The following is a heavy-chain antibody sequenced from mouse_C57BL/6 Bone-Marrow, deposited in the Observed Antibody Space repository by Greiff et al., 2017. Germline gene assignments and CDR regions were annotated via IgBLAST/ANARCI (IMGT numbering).Heavy chain of an antibody. CDR3: ARMGSRVDYAMDY. CDR1: GYAFSSSW. V-gene: IGHV1-82*01. J-gene: IGHJ4*01. CDR2: IYPGDGDT. D-gene: IGHD1-1*01. Sequence: VQLQQSGPELVKPGASVKISCKASGYAFSSSWMNWVKQRPGQGLEWIGLIYPGDGDTNYNGKFKGKATLTADKSSSTAYMQLSSLTSEDSAVYCCARMGSRVDYAMDYWGQGTSVTVSS.